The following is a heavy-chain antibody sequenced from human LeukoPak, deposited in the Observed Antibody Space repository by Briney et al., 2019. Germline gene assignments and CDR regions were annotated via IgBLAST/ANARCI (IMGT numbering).Heavy chain of an antibody. J-gene: IGHJ6*02. CDR3: ARDWDYRGMDV. V-gene: IGHV1-2*02. CDR1: GYSFTAFY. D-gene: IGHD4/OR15-4a*01. CDR2: IHPRRGDT. Sequence: ASVKVSCKTSGYSFTAFYIHWVRQAPGQGLEWMGWIHPRRGDTNYAQKFQGRVTVTTDTSTTTAYMELTSLRSDDTAVYYCARDWDYRGMDVWGQGTTVTVSS.